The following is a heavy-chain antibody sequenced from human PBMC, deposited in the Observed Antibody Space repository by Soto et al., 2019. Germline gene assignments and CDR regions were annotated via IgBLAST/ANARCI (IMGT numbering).Heavy chain of an antibody. Sequence: ASVKVSCKASGYTFTSYDMHWVRQAPGQGLEWMGIINPSGGSTSYAQKFQGRVTMTRDTSTSTVYMELSSLRSEDTAVYYCARDLAAAGSSEGYYFDYWGQGTLVTVSS. J-gene: IGHJ4*02. D-gene: IGHD6-13*01. CDR3: ARDLAAAGSSEGYYFDY. CDR2: INPSGGST. CDR1: GYTFTSYD. V-gene: IGHV1-46*01.